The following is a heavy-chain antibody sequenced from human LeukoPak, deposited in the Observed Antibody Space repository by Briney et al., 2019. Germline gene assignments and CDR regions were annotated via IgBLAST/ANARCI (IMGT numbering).Heavy chain of an antibody. CDR3: ARDLLDGWGGY. J-gene: IGHJ4*02. CDR1: GFTFSDYY. V-gene: IGHV3-11*06. Sequence: GGSLRLSCAASGFTFSDYYMSWIRQAPGKGLEWVSYISSSSSYTNYADSVKGRFTISRDNAKNSLYLQMNSLRAEDTAVYYCARDLLDGWGGYWGQGTLVTVSS. D-gene: IGHD5-24*01. CDR2: ISSSSSYT.